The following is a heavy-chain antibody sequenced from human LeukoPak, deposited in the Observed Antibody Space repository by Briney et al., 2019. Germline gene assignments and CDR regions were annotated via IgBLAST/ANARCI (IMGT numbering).Heavy chain of an antibody. CDR1: GFTFSTYN. CDR3: ARDLFRKGAFDI. D-gene: IGHD2-21*01. Sequence: KPGGSLRLSCAASGFTFSTYNMNWVRQAPGKGLEWVSSISTDSIYIYYADSVQGRFTISRDNAKNSLYLQMNSLRAEDTAVYYCARDLFRKGAFDIWGQGTMVTVSS. V-gene: IGHV3-21*01. J-gene: IGHJ3*02. CDR2: ISTDSIYI.